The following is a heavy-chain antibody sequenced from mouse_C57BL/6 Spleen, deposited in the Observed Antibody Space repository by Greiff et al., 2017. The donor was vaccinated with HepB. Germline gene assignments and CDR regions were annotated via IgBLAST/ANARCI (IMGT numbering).Heavy chain of an antibody. CDR1: GFTFSSYT. CDR3: ARFFYAMDY. Sequence: EVKLMESGGGLVKPGGSLKLSCAASGFTFSSYTMSWVRQTPEKRLAWVATISGGGGNTYYPDSVKGRFTISRDNAKNTLYLQMSSLRSEDTALYYCARFFYAMDYWGQGTSVTVSS. V-gene: IGHV5-9*01. CDR2: ISGGGGNT. J-gene: IGHJ4*01.